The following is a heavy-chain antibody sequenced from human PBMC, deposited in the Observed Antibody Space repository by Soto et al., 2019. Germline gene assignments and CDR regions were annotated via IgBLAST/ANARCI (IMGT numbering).Heavy chain of an antibody. CDR3: ASGGWGSSSYFDY. Sequence: EVQLVESGGGLVKPGGSLRLSCAASGFTFSSYSMNWVRQAPWKGLEWVSSISSSSSYIYYADSVKGRFTISRDNAKNSLYLQMNSLRAEDTAVYYCASGGWGSSSYFDYWGQGTLVTVSS. V-gene: IGHV3-21*01. CDR2: ISSSSSYI. CDR1: GFTFSSYS. J-gene: IGHJ4*02. D-gene: IGHD6-6*01.